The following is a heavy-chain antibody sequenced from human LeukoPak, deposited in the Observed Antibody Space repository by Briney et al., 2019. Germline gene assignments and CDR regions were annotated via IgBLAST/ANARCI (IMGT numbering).Heavy chain of an antibody. J-gene: IGHJ4*02. CDR3: ARDAHYDFWSGYYSTWPLGY. Sequence: GGSLRLSCAASGFTFSSYSINWVRQAPGKGLEWVSSISSSISYIYYADSVKGRFTISRDNAKNSLYLQMNSLRAEDTAVYYCARDAHYDFWSGYYSTWPLGYWGQGALVTVSS. V-gene: IGHV3-21*01. D-gene: IGHD3-3*01. CDR1: GFTFSSYS. CDR2: ISSSISYI.